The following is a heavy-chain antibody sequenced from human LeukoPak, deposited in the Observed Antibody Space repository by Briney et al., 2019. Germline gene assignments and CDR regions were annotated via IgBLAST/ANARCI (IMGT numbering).Heavy chain of an antibody. Sequence: SETLSLTCTVSGGSISSGGYYWGWIRQHPGKGLEWIGYIYYSGSTYYNPSLKSRVTISVDTSKNQFSLKLSSVTAADTAVYYCARILIVVVPAATGGFDPWGQGTLVTVSS. V-gene: IGHV4-31*03. CDR2: IYYSGST. J-gene: IGHJ5*02. D-gene: IGHD2-2*01. CDR1: GGSISSGGYY. CDR3: ARILIVVVPAATGGFDP.